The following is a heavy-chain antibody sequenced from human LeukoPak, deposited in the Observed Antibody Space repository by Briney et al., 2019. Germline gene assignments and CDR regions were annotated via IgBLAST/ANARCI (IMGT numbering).Heavy chain of an antibody. CDR2: IDWDDDK. CDR3: ARIVWGQQLVPPLYYYYGMDV. J-gene: IGHJ6*02. CDR1: GFSLSTSGMC. Sequence: SGPTLVNPTQTLTLTCTFSGFSLSTSGMCVSWIRQPPGKALEWLARIDWDDDKYYSTSLKTRLTISKDTSKNHVVLTMTNMDPVDTATYYCARIVWGQQLVPPLYYYYGMDVWGQGTTVTVSS. V-gene: IGHV2-70*11. D-gene: IGHD6-13*01.